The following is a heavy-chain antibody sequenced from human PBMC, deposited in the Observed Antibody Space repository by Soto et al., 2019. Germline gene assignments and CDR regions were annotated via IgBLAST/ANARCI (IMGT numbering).Heavy chain of an antibody. CDR1: GGSISSGGYY. J-gene: IGHJ3*02. V-gene: IGHV4-31*03. CDR2: IYYSGST. CDR3: ARGIRVGVTAIIIDAFDI. D-gene: IGHD2-21*02. Sequence: PSETLSLTCTVSGGSISSGGYYWSWIRQHPGKGLEWIGYIYYSGSTYYNPSLKSRVTISVDTSKNQFSLKLSSVTAADTAVYYCARGIRVGVTAIIIDAFDIWGQGTMVTVSS.